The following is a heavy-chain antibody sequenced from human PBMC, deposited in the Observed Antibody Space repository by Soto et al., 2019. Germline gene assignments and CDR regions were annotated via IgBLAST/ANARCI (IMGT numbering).Heavy chain of an antibody. CDR2: VSHDGRNT. CDR1: GFTFSDYA. J-gene: IGHJ4*02. V-gene: IGHV3-30*18. Sequence: VQLVESGGGVVQPGRSLRLSGAASGFTFSDYAMHWVRQAPGKGLEWVAVVSHDGRNTHYEDSVKGRFTISRDSSKNTVSLEMTSLRAEDTAVYYCAKGGRQWLVTSDFNYWGQGALVTVSS. D-gene: IGHD6-19*01. CDR3: AKGGRQWLVTSDFNY.